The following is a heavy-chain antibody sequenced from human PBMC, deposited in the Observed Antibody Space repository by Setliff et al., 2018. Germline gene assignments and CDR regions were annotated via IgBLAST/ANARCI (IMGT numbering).Heavy chain of an antibody. CDR1: GVTVSAYD. Sequence: GGSLRLSCAASGVTVSAYDMSWVRQAPGKGLEWVSLLDNDGSKYYADSVKGRFTISRDNSKNTLYLQMSSLTTEDTAVYYCRLWFGELLRDYWGQGTLVTVSS. CDR3: RLWFGELLRDY. D-gene: IGHD3-10*01. V-gene: IGHV3-53*01. CDR2: LDNDGSK. J-gene: IGHJ4*02.